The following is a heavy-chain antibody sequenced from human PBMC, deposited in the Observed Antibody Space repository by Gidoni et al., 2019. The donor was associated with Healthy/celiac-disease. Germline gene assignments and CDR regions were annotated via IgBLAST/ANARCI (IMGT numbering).Heavy chain of an antibody. CDR3: AKGLRSAAVFDY. J-gene: IGHJ4*02. CDR2: ISWNSGSI. CDR1: GFSFDDYA. Sequence: EVQLVESGGGLVQPGWSLRLSCAASGFSFDDYAMHWVRQAPGKGLEWVSGISWNSGSIGYADSVKGRFTISRDNAKNSLYLQMNSLRAEDTALYYCAKGLRSAAVFDYWGQGTLVTVSS. D-gene: IGHD1-26*01. V-gene: IGHV3-9*01.